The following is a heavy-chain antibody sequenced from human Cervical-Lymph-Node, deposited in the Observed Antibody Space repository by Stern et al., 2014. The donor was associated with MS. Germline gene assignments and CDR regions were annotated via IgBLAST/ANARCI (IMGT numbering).Heavy chain of an antibody. J-gene: IGHJ6*02. D-gene: IGHD2-21*02. V-gene: IGHV1-3*01. CDR3: ARVEDCGGDCYPYYYYGMDV. Sequence: QVQLMQSGAEVKKPGASVKVSCKASGYTFTSYAMHWVRQAPGQRLEWMGWINAGNGNTKYSQKFQGRVTITRDTSASTAYMELSSLRSEDTAVYYCARVEDCGGDCYPYYYYGMDVWGQGTTVTVSS. CDR2: INAGNGNT. CDR1: GYTFTSYA.